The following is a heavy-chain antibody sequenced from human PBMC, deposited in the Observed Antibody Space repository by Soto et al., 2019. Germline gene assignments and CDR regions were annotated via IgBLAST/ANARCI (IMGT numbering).Heavy chain of an antibody. CDR2: IDSDGSRT. CDR1: GFTFGSYW. Sequence: EVQLVESGGGLVQPGGSLRVSCAASGFTFGSYWMNWARQAPGKGLVWVSRIDSDGSRTTYADSVKGRFTTSRDNAKNTLYLQMSRLRVEDTAVYYCARGRPYGMDVWGQGTTVTVSS. V-gene: IGHV3-74*01. J-gene: IGHJ6*02. CDR3: ARGRPYGMDV.